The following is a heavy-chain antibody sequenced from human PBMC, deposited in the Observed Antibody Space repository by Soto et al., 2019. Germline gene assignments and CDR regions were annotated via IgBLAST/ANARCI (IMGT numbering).Heavy chain of an antibody. Sequence: PSETLSLTCTVSGASLSSYSWTWIRHTPGRGLEWIGFTFYSGSAHYSPSFKSRVTISIDASKNEISLRLTSVTAADTAVYFCATMWGPDNSGMQAFDTWSQGAMV. CDR1: GASLSSYS. CDR2: TFYSGSA. J-gene: IGHJ3*02. D-gene: IGHD1-1*01. V-gene: IGHV4-59*01. CDR3: ATMWGPDNSGMQAFDT.